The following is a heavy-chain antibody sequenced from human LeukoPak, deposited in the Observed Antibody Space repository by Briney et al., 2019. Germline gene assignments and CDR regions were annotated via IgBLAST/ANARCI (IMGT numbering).Heavy chain of an antibody. V-gene: IGHV3-49*04. D-gene: IGHD3-3*01. J-gene: IGHJ5*02. Sequence: PGGSLRLSCTASGFTFGDYAVSWVRQAPGKGLEWVGFIRSKTHGGTTEYAASVKGRFSISRDDSKSIAYLQMNSLKTEDTAVYYCTRDGIPETNWSGYYIDHWGQGTLVTVSS. CDR2: IRSKTHGGTT. CDR3: TRDGIPETNWSGYYIDH. CDR1: GFTFGDYA.